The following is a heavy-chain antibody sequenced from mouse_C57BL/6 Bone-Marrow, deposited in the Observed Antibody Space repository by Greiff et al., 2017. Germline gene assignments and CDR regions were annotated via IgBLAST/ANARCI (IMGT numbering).Heavy chain of an antibody. CDR1: GYTFTSYW. Sequence: VQLQQPGAELVKPGASVKMSCKASGYTFTSYWITWVKQRPGQGLEWIGDIYPGSGSTNYTEKFKSKATLTVDPSSSTAYMQLSSLTSEDSAVYYCARDITTVVPYCFDYWGQGTTLTVSS. D-gene: IGHD1-1*01. CDR2: IYPGSGST. J-gene: IGHJ2*01. CDR3: ARDITTVVPYCFDY. V-gene: IGHV1-55*01.